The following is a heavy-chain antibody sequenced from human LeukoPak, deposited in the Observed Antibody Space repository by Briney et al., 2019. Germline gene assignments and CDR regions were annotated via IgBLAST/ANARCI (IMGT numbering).Heavy chain of an antibody. V-gene: IGHV4-61*02. CDR3: ARAGYRYTVLFDY. J-gene: IGHJ4*02. CDR2: IYTSGCT. D-gene: IGHD3-16*02. CDR1: GGSISSGSYY. Sequence: SQTLSLTCTVSGGSISSGSYYWSWIRQPAGKGLEWIGRIYTSGCTNYNPSLKSRVTISVDTSKNQFSLKLSSVTAADTAVYYCARAGYRYTVLFDYWGQGTLVTVSS.